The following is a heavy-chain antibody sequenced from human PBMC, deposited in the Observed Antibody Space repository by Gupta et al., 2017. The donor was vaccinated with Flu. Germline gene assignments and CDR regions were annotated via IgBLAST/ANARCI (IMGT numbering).Heavy chain of an antibody. D-gene: IGHD3-10*01. Sequence: QLHLQESGPGLVKPSETLSLICSVSGASIGSNNYYWDWIRQHPGTGLDWFGSVYYTGTANYNPSLKMRVTMSVDTSKNHFSLKVNSVTAADTATYYCASYTFATYYYGSGNFDYWGQGARVTVAS. CDR2: VYYTGTA. CDR3: ASYTFATYYYGSGNFDY. CDR1: GASIGSNNYY. J-gene: IGHJ4*02. V-gene: IGHV4-39*02.